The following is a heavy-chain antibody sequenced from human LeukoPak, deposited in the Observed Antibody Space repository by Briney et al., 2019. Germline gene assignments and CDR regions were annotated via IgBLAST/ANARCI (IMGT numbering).Heavy chain of an antibody. Sequence: PSETLSLTCTVSGCSMNTYYWSWIRQSPENGLEFIGYIYSSGTSDYNPSLKSRVVISLDTSKSQFSLKMKSVTAADTALYYCARRGTPYYYYYMDVWGSGTTVTVSS. J-gene: IGHJ6*03. CDR2: IYSSGTS. V-gene: IGHV4-59*08. CDR3: ARRGTPYYYYYMDV. D-gene: IGHD3-16*01. CDR1: GCSMNTYY.